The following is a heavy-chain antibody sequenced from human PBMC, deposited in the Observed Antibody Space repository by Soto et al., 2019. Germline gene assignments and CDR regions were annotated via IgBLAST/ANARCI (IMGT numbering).Heavy chain of an antibody. CDR3: ARDDEVGATRAFDI. D-gene: IGHD1-26*01. V-gene: IGHV3-21*01. CDR1: GFTFSSYS. J-gene: IGHJ3*02. CDR2: ISSSSSYI. Sequence: PGGSLRLSCAASGFTFSSYSMNWVRQAPGKGLEWVSSISSSSSYIYYADSVKGRFTISRDNAKNSLYLQMNSLRAEDTAVYYCARDDEVGATRAFDIWGQGTMVTVSS.